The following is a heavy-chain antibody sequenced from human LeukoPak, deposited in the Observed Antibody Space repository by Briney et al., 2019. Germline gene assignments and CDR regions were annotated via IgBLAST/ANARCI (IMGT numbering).Heavy chain of an antibody. V-gene: IGHV4-30-2*01. D-gene: IGHD3-3*01. Sequence: PSETLSLTCAVSGGSISSGGYSWSWIRQPPGKGLGWIGYIYHSGSTYYNPSLKSRVTISVDRSKNQFSLKLSSVTAADTAVYYCARARITIFGVVIIRSYFDYWGQGTLVTVS. J-gene: IGHJ4*02. CDR2: IYHSGST. CDR1: GGSISSGGYS. CDR3: ARARITIFGVVIIRSYFDY.